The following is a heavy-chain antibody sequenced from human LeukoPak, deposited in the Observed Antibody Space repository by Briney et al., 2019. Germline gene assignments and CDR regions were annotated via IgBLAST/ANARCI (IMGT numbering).Heavy chain of an antibody. V-gene: IGHV1-8*01. CDR1: GYTFTSYD. J-gene: IGHJ3*01. CDR2: MNPNSGNT. CDR3: ARARGYYYDSSTDSGD. Sequence: ASVKVSCKASGYTFTSYDINWVRQATGQGLEWMGWMNPNSGNTGYAQKFQGRVIMTRNTSISTAYMELSSLRSEDTAVYYCARARGYYYDSSTDSGDWGQGTMVTVSS. D-gene: IGHD3-22*01.